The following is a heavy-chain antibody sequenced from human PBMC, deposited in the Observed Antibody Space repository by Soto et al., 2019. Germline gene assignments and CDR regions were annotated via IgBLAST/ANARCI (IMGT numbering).Heavy chain of an antibody. CDR2: INAGNGNT. CDR1: GFTFTTYA. D-gene: IGHD6-19*01. CDR3: AREVHSLSISWQECLQP. J-gene: IGHJ1*01. V-gene: IGHV1-3*01. Sequence: ASVKVSCKASGFTFTTYAIHWVRQAPGQRFEWMGWINAGNGNTKCSQKFQGRVTITRDTSASTVYMEMSSLTSEDTAVYYCAREVHSLSISWQECLQPWGQGTLVTVAS.